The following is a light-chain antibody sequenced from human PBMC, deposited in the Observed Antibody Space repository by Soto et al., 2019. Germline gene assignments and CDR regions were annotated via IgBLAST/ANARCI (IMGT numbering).Light chain of an antibody. CDR2: DAS. V-gene: IGKV3-11*01. CDR1: QNISSY. Sequence: IVLTQSPVTLCLSPGDRATLSCRASQNISSYLIWYQQKPGQAPSLLIYDASNRATGIPARFSGSGSATDFTLTISSLEPEDSAVYYCQQRSTWPRTFGGGTKVDI. CDR3: QQRSTWPRT. J-gene: IGKJ4*01.